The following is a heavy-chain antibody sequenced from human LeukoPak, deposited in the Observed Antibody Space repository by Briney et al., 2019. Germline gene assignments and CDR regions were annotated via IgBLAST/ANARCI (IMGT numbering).Heavy chain of an antibody. D-gene: IGHD3-22*01. J-gene: IGHJ3*01. CDR2: IGASGADT. V-gene: IGHV3-23*01. Sequence: PGGSLRLSCEASGFIVSSYAMAWVRQAPGKGLDWVSVIGASGADTYYSDSAKGRFTVSRDNSKDTLFLHMSSLRAEDTAVYFCATRPRDSSGYYLGAFDGWGQGTTVTVSS. CDR1: GFIVSSYA. CDR3: ATRPRDSSGYYLGAFDG.